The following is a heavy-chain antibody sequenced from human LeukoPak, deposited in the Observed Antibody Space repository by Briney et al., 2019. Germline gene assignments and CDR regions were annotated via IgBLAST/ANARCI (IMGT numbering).Heavy chain of an antibody. J-gene: IGHJ5*02. CDR2: IYTSGST. D-gene: IGHD2-15*01. Sequence: SETLSLTCTVSGGSISSYYWSWIRQPPGKRLEWIGYIYTSGSTNYNPSLKSRVTISVDTSKNQFSLKLSSVTAADTAVYYCARAYCSGGSCYPKQNWFDPWGQGTLVTVSS. CDR3: ARAYCSGGSCYPKQNWFDP. V-gene: IGHV4-4*09. CDR1: GGSISSYY.